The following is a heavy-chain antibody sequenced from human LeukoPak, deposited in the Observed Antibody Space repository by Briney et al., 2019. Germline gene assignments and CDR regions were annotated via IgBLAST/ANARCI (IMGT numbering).Heavy chain of an antibody. D-gene: IGHD3-10*01. CDR1: GYTFSTFD. CDR2: VNPYNDKT. V-gene: IGHV1-8*03. J-gene: IGHJ6*03. Sequence: ASVKVSCKASGYTFSTFDINWVRQATGQGPEWLGWVNPYNDKTVYAPKFQGRVSISSNNSINTAYMEFSGLKSDDTAVYYCARGRRLRGVPSLTIYYYYMDVWGGGTTVTVSS. CDR3: ARGRRLRGVPSLTIYYYYMDV.